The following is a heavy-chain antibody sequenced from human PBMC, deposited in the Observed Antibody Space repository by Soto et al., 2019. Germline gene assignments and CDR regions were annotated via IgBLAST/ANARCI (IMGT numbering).Heavy chain of an antibody. CDR1: GYTLTELS. CDR2: FDPEDGET. J-gene: IGHJ3*02. Sequence: ASVKVSCKVSGYTLTELSMHWVRQAPGKGLEWMGGFDPEDGETIYAQKFQGRVTMTEDTSTDTAYMELSSLRSEDTAVYYCATPGYSGYVDAFDIWGQGTMVTVSS. D-gene: IGHD5-12*01. V-gene: IGHV1-24*01. CDR3: ATPGYSGYVDAFDI.